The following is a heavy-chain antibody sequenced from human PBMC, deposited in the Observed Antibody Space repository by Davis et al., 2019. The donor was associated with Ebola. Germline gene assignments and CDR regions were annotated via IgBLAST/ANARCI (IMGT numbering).Heavy chain of an antibody. Sequence: LRLSCALSGGSISSGGYSWSWIRQPPGKGLEWIGYIYHSGSTYYNPSLKSRVTISVDRSKNQFSLKLSSVTAADTAVYYCAKASYSSSWYLGAFGYWGQGTLVTVSS. CDR1: GGSISSGGYS. J-gene: IGHJ4*02. V-gene: IGHV4-30-2*01. CDR3: AKASYSSSWYLGAFGY. D-gene: IGHD6-13*01. CDR2: IYHSGST.